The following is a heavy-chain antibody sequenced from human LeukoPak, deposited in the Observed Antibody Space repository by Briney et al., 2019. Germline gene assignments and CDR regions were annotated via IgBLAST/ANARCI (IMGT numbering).Heavy chain of an antibody. Sequence: VASVKVSCKASGGTFSSYAISWVRQAPGQGLEWMGRIIPILGIANYAQKFQGRVTITADKSTSTAYMELSSLRSEDTAVYYCARASSGVVEYYYYGMDVWGQGTTVTVSS. CDR1: GGTFSSYA. CDR2: IIPILGIA. D-gene: IGHD3-22*01. V-gene: IGHV1-69*04. J-gene: IGHJ6*02. CDR3: ARASSGVVEYYYYGMDV.